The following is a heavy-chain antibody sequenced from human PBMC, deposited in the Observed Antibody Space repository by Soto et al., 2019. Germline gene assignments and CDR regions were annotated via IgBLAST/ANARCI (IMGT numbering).Heavy chain of an antibody. V-gene: IGHV3-64D*08. CDR1: GFTFSRYV. Sequence: PGGSLRLSCSASGFTFSRYVMHWVRQAPGKGLEYVSVISSNGGSTNYADSVKGRFTISRDNSKNTLYLQMSSLRAEDTAVYYCVKSGMVPRGVTFFGVPPYGMDVWGQGTTVTVSS. J-gene: IGHJ6*02. CDR2: ISSNGGST. CDR3: VKSGMVPRGVTFFGVPPYGMDV. D-gene: IGHD3-3*01.